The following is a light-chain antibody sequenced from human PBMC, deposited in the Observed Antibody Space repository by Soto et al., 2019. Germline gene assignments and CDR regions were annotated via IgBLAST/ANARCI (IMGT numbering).Light chain of an antibody. CDR2: EVK. Sequence: QSALTQPASVSGSLGQSITISCTGTSSDIGSYNYVSWYQQHPGEAPKLLIYEVKYRPSGVSNRFSGSKSGNTASLTISGLQAEDEADYYCTSYTTTSPLEVFGTGTKLTVL. CDR1: SSDIGSYNY. J-gene: IGLJ1*01. V-gene: IGLV2-14*01. CDR3: TSYTTTSPLEV.